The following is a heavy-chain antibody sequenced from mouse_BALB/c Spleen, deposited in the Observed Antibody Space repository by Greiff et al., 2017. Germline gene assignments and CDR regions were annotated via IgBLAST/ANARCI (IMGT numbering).Heavy chain of an antibody. CDR2: INPSSGYT. V-gene: IGHV1-4*01. CDR3: ARSGGYYDAMDY. CDR1: GYTFTSYT. D-gene: IGHD2-2*01. J-gene: IGHJ4*01. Sequence: VQLQQSGAELARPGASVKMSCKASGYTFTSYTMHWVKQRPGQGLEWIGYINPSSGYTNYNQKFKDKATLTADKSSSTAYMQLSSLTSEDSAVYYCARSGGYYDAMDYWGQGTSVTVSS.